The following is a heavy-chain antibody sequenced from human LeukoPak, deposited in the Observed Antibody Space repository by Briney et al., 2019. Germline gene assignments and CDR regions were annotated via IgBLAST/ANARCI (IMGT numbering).Heavy chain of an antibody. V-gene: IGHV1-69*05. CDR3: ARMDSSTYYWYSDL. CDR1: GGTFSSYA. Sequence: SVKVSCKASGGTFSSYAISWVRQAPGQGLEWMGGSIPIFGTANSAQKFQGRVTITTDESKSTVNMELSSLRSDDTAVHCCARMDSSTYYWYSDLWGRGTLVTVSS. D-gene: IGHD6-13*01. J-gene: IGHJ2*01. CDR2: SIPIFGTA.